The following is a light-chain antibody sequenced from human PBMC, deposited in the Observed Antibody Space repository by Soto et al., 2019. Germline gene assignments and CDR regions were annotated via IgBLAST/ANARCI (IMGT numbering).Light chain of an antibody. Sequence: EIVLTQSPGTLSLSPGERATLSCRTSQNINKYLAWYQQKPGQAPRLLIYDASNRATGIPARFSGSGSRTAFTLTISSLEPEDSAVYYCQQRSNWPIIFGQGTRLEIK. CDR2: DAS. J-gene: IGKJ5*01. CDR3: QQRSNWPII. V-gene: IGKV3-11*01. CDR1: QNINKY.